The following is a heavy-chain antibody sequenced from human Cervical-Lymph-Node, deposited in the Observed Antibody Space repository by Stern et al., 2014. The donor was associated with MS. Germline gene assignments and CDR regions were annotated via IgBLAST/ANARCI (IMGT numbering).Heavy chain of an antibody. CDR2: VHYGGST. D-gene: IGHD3-16*01. CDR3: GRAGGVHGGASFDQ. CDR1: AGSMGSFY. V-gene: IGHV4-59*08. J-gene: IGHJ4*02. Sequence: VQLVESGPGRVRPSETLSLTCTVSAGSMGSFYWSWIRPPPGKGLEWIGYVHYGGSTNYHPYLNSRVTMALDRSKNQFSLRTTSGTAADTAVYYCGRAGGVHGGASFDQWGQGTLVTVSS.